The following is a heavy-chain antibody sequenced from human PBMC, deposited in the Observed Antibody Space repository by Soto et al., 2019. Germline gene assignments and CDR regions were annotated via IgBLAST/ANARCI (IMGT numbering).Heavy chain of an antibody. CDR1: GSRLSDSA. V-gene: IGHV3-23*01. D-gene: IGHD2-15*01. CDR3: AKNGCSYPACYPYYYYVDV. J-gene: IGHJ6*03. Sequence: EVQLLESGGGLVQPGGSLRLSCAASGSRLSDSAVSWVRQAPGKGLEWVSSLTVTGDSAFYSDSVKGRFTISRDISKSTLYLQMNSLRAEDTAVYYCAKNGCSYPACYPYYYYVDVWGRGTTVTVSS. CDR2: LTVTGDSA.